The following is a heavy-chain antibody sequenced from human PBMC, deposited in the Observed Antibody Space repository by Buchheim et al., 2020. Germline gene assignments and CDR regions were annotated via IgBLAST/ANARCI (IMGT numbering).Heavy chain of an antibody. V-gene: IGHV4-59*11. D-gene: IGHD2-2*01. CDR3: ARGGCSTSCYRFYYYGMDV. CDR1: GGSISSHY. CDR2: IYYSGST. J-gene: IGHJ6*02. Sequence: QVQLQESGPGLVKPSETLSLTCTVSGGSISSHYWSWIRQPPGKGLEWIGYIYYSGSTNYNPSLKSRVTISVDTSKNQFSLKLTSVTAADTAVYYCARGGCSTSCYRFYYYGMDVWGQGTT.